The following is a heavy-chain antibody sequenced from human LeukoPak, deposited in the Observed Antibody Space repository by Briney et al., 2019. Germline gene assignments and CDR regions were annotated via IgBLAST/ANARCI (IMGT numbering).Heavy chain of an antibody. Sequence: QSGGSLRLSCAASGFTFSSYAMHWVRQAPGKGLEWVGVIPYDGSNKYYADSVKGRFTISRDNSKNTLYLQMNSLRAEDTAVYYCARELDCSGGSCSFFDYWGQGTLVTVSS. CDR2: IPYDGSNK. CDR3: ARELDCSGGSCSFFDY. CDR1: GFTFSSYA. J-gene: IGHJ4*02. V-gene: IGHV3-30*04. D-gene: IGHD2-15*01.